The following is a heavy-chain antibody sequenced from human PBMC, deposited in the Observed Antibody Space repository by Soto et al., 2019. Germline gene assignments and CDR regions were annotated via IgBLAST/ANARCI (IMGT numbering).Heavy chain of an antibody. V-gene: IGHV1-46*01. CDR1: GYTFTNYY. CDR3: ARSAPYDY. Sequence: QVQLMQSGAEVKKPGASVRVFGKASGYTFTNYYVHWVRQAPGQGLEWMGFINPNGGSTTYAQKFQGRFTVTTDTSTRTVYMQLSSLRSEDTAVFYCARSAPYDYWGQGTLVTVSS. CDR2: INPNGGST. J-gene: IGHJ4*02.